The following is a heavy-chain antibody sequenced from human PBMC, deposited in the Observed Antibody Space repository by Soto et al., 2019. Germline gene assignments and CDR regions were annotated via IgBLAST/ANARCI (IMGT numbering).Heavy chain of an antibody. CDR3: VRDPGGNSDYERFDY. CDR1: GYSFTTYG. CDR2: IRAYNGKT. Sequence: QVQLVQSGAEVKKAGASVKVSCKTSGYSFTTYGFSWVRQAPGQGLEWMGGIRAYNGKTDYAQKFRGRLTLTIDTSTDTTYIDLRSLRSDDTAMYYCVRDPGGNSDYERFDYWGQGTQVTVSS. V-gene: IGHV1-18*01. D-gene: IGHD4-4*01. J-gene: IGHJ4*02.